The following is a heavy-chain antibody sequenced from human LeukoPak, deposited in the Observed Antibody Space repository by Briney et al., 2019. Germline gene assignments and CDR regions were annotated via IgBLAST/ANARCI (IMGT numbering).Heavy chain of an antibody. CDR3: ARRFDH. Sequence: GGSLRLSCAASGFTFSSYEMNWVRQAPGKGLEWVSYITGSGDTIYYADSVKGRFTTSRDTAKNSLYLQMNSLRAEDTAVYYCARRFDHWGQGTLVTVSS. CDR2: ITGSGDTI. V-gene: IGHV3-48*03. CDR1: GFTFSSYE. J-gene: IGHJ4*02.